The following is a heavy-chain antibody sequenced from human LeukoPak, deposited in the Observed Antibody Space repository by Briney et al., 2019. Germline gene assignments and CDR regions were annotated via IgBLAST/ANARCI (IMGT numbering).Heavy chain of an antibody. CDR1: GGSISSSSYY. CDR3: ARGGTMVRGVRGYYYYMDV. D-gene: IGHD3-10*01. CDR2: ISSSGST. J-gene: IGHJ6*03. V-gene: IGHV4-39*07. Sequence: SETLSLTCTVSGGSISSSSYYWGWIRQPPGKGLEWIGSISSSGSTNYNPSLKSRVTISVDTSKNQFSLKLSSVTAADTAVYYCARGGTMVRGVRGYYYYMDVWGKGTTVTISS.